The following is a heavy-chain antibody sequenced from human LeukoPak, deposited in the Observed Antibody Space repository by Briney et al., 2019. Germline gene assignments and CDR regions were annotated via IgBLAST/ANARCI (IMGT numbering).Heavy chain of an antibody. CDR2: ISYDGSNK. V-gene: IGHV3-30*04. D-gene: IGHD2-15*01. J-gene: IGHJ5*02. CDR3: ARDRSWXWFDP. CDR1: GFTFSSYA. Sequence: GGSLRLSCAASGFTFSSYAMHWVRQAPGKGLEWVAVISYDGSNKYYADSVKGRFTISRDNSKNTLYLQMNSLRAEDTAVYYCARDRSWXWFDPWGQGTLVTVSS.